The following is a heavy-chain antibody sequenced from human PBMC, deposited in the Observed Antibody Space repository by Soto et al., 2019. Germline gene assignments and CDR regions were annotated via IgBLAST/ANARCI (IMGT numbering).Heavy chain of an antibody. CDR3: ARVDIVVVVAAAPLTLDAFDI. CDR2: ISAYNGNT. V-gene: IGHV1-18*01. CDR1: GYTFTSYG. D-gene: IGHD2-15*01. Sequence: ASVKVSCKASGYTFTSYGISWVRRAPGEGLEWMGWISAYNGNTNYAQKLQGRVTMTTDTSTSTAYMELRSLRSDDTAVYYCARVDIVVVVAAAPLTLDAFDIWGQGTMVTVSS. J-gene: IGHJ3*02.